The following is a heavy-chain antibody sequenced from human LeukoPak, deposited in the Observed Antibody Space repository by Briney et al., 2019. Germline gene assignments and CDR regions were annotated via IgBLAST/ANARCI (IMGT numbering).Heavy chain of an antibody. CDR3: AKDRPTSGWYRYFDY. CDR2: IRYDGSNK. D-gene: IGHD6-19*01. CDR1: GFSFSSNG. Sequence: GGSLRLSCAASGFSFSSNGMHWVRQAPGKGLEWVAFIRYDGSNKYYADSVKGRFTISRDNSKNTLYLQMNSLRAEDTAVYYCAKDRPTSGWYRYFDYWGQGTLVTVYS. J-gene: IGHJ4*02. V-gene: IGHV3-30*02.